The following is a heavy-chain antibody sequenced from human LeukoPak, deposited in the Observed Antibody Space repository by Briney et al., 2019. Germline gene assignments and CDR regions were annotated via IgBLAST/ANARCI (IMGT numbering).Heavy chain of an antibody. J-gene: IGHJ4*02. V-gene: IGHV3-74*01. CDR2: TNSDGSNT. CDR1: GFTFSSYW. CDR3: ASSPDY. Sequence: GGSLRLSCAASGFTFSSYWMHWVRQAPGKGLVWVSRTNSDGSNTSYADSVKGRFTISRDNAKNTLYLQMNSLRAEDTAVYYCASSPDYWGQGTLVTVSS.